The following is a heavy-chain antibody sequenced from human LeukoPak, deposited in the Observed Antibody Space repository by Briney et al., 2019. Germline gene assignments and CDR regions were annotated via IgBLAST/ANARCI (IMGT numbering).Heavy chain of an antibody. V-gene: IGHV3-30*18. CDR1: EFTFNSYG. Sequence: GRSLRLSCAASEFTFNSYGMHWVRQAPGKGLEWVAGIAYDGTNKYYADSVKGRFTISRDNFKNTLYLQMNSLRAEDTAVYYCAKDLDPPVVVVAATQTGFDYWGQGTLVTVSS. CDR3: AKDLDPPVVVVAATQTGFDY. D-gene: IGHD2-15*01. J-gene: IGHJ4*02. CDR2: IAYDGTNK.